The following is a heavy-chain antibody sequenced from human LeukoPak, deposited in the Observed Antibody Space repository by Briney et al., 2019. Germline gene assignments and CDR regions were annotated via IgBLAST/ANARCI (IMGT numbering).Heavy chain of an antibody. Sequence: GGSLRLSCVASGFTFTNYWMHWVRQAPGKGLVWVARMNSDASSTSYADSVKGRFTISRDNAKKTLYLQMNSLRAEDTAVYYCARGPDYGGPLRGQGTLVTVSS. V-gene: IGHV3-74*01. CDR2: MNSDASST. D-gene: IGHD4-23*01. CDR1: GFTFTNYW. CDR3: ARGPDYGGPL. J-gene: IGHJ4*02.